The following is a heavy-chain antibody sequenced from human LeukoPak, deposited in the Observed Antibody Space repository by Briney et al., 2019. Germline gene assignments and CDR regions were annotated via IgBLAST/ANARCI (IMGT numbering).Heavy chain of an antibody. Sequence: GGSLRLSCATSGFNFLGYHMNWVRLGPGKGLEWIAYISINGDTIYYADSVKVRFAISRDNAKNSVFLQMSSLRAEDTAICFCARLPTLENQMRHCSWDAFALWAQGTMVTVSS. CDR1: GFNFLGYH. J-gene: IGHJ3*01. CDR2: ISINGDTI. V-gene: IGHV3-48*01. D-gene: IGHD1-14*01. CDR3: ARLPTLENQMRHCSWDAFAL.